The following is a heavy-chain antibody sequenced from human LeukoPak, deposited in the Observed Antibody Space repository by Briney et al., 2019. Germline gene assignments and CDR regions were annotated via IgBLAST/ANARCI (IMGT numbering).Heavy chain of an antibody. D-gene: IGHD6-6*01. CDR3: ATSPEYSSSGIA. CDR1: GGSISSSSYY. CDR2: IYYSGST. V-gene: IGHV4-39*07. J-gene: IGHJ5*02. Sequence: KPSETLSLTCTVSGGSISSSSYYWGWIRQPPGKGLEWIGSIYYSGSTYYNPSLKSRVTISVDTSKNQFSLKLSSVTAADTAVYYCATSPEYSSSGIAWGQGTLVTVSS.